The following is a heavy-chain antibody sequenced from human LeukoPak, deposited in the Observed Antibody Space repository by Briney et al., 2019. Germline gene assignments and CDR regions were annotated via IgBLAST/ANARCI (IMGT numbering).Heavy chain of an antibody. Sequence: ASVEVSCKASGGTFSSYAISWVRQAPGQGLEWMGRIIPIFGIANYAQKFQGRVTITADKSTSTAYMELSSLRSEDTAVYYCARTQIVVVPAAMLTFDPWGQGTLVTVSS. CDR1: GGTFSSYA. CDR3: ARTQIVVVPAAMLTFDP. V-gene: IGHV1-69*04. D-gene: IGHD2-2*01. CDR2: IIPIFGIA. J-gene: IGHJ5*02.